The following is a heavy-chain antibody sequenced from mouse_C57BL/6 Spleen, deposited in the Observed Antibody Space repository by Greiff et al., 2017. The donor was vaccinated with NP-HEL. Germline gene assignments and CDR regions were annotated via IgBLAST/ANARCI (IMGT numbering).Heavy chain of an antibody. J-gene: IGHJ4*01. CDR1: GFTFSSYA. V-gene: IGHV5-4*03. CDR3: ARGGSIYAMDY. D-gene: IGHD1-1*01. CDR2: ISDGGSYT. Sequence: EVKLVESGGGLVKPGGSLKLSCAASGFTFSSYAMSWVRQTPEKRLEWVATISDGGSYTYYPDNVKGRFTISRDNAKNNLYLQMSHLKSEDTAMYYCARGGSIYAMDYWGQGTSVTVSS.